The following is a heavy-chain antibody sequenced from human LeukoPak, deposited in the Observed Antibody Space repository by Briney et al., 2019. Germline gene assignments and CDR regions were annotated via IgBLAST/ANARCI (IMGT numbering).Heavy chain of an antibody. CDR2: MYNSGST. D-gene: IGHD3-22*01. Sequence: SETLSFTCTGSGGSISSYYWSWIRQAPGKGLEWIGHMYNSGSTNYNPSLKSRVTKSVDTSKNQFSLNLSSVTAADTAVYYCARSNGYSKFDYWGQGTLVTVSS. V-gene: IGHV4-59*08. CDR3: ARSNGYSKFDY. J-gene: IGHJ4*02. CDR1: GGSISSYY.